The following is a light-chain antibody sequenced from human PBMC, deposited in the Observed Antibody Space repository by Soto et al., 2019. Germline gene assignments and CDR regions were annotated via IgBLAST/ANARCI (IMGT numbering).Light chain of an antibody. CDR2: GAS. J-gene: IGKJ5*01. CDR1: QSIANS. CDR3: QQYGSSPIT. Sequence: EIVLTQSPGTLSLSPGERASLSCRASQSIANSLAWYQQKPGQAPRLLIFGASNRATGIPDRFSGSGSGTDFTLTISRLEPEDFAVYYCQQYGSSPITFGQGTRLEIK. V-gene: IGKV3-20*01.